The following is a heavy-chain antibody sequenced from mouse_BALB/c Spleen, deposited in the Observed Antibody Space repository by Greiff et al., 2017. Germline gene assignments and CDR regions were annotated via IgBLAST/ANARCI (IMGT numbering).Heavy chain of an antibody. CDR3: ARSYYRYDDYAMDY. V-gene: IGHV1-7*01. CDR2: INPSTGYT. J-gene: IGHJ4*01. D-gene: IGHD2-14*01. Sequence: VQLQESGAELAKPGDSVKMSCKASGYTFTSYWMHWVKQRPGQGLEWIGYINPSTGYTEYNQKFKDKATLTADKSSSTAYMQLSSLTSEDSAVYYCARSYYRYDDYAMDYWGQGTSVTVSS. CDR1: GYTFTSYW.